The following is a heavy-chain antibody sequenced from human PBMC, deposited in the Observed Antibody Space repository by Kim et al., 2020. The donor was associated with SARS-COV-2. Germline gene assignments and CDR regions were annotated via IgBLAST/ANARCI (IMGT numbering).Heavy chain of an antibody. Sequence: GGSLRPSCAASGFIFSSYATTWVRQAPGKGLEWVSFINGGGITTYYSDSVKGRFTISRDNSRNTLYLQMNSLRAEDTAVYYCATEVGKYFQYWGQGTLVSVSS. D-gene: IGHD2-15*01. CDR1: GFIFSSYA. J-gene: IGHJ1*01. CDR3: ATEVGKYFQY. CDR2: INGGGITT. V-gene: IGHV3-23*01.